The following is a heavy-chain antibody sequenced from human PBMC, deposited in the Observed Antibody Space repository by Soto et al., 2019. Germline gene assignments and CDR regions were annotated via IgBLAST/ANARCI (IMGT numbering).Heavy chain of an antibody. V-gene: IGHV3-21*01. CDR1: GFTFSTCT. J-gene: IGHJ6*02. CDR3: SGCSGGACHQNYGMDV. CDR2: ISPSTSHI. D-gene: IGHD2-15*01. Sequence: EVHLVESGGGLVKPGGSLRLSCAVSGFTFSTCTMNWVRQAPGKGLEWVSSISPSTSHIYYADSVKGRFTISRDNAKNSLLLQMNGLSAEDTAVYYCSGCSGGACHQNYGMDVWGQGTTVTVSS.